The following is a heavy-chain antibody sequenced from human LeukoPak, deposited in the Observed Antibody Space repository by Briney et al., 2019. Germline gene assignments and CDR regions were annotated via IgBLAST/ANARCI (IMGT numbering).Heavy chain of an antibody. Sequence: SQTLSLTCTVSGGSISSGDYYWSWIRQPPGKGLEWIGYIYYSGSTYYNPPLKSRVTISVDTSKNQFSLKLSSVTAADTAVCYCARPRRYYYMDVWGKGTTVTVSS. CDR1: GGSISSGDYY. CDR3: ARPRRYYYMDV. V-gene: IGHV4-30-4*08. J-gene: IGHJ6*03. CDR2: IYYSGST.